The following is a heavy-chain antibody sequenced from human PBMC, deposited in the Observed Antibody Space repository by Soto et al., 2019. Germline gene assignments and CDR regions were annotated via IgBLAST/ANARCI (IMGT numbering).Heavy chain of an antibody. CDR1: GGSVSSSSYY. CDR3: ARQSPDYLGSVCWFDP. CDR2: IYYSGTT. Sequence: KPSESLAIARTVSGGSVSSSSYYGVWIRQPPGKGLEWIGSIYYSGTTYYNPSLKSRVTISVDTSKNQFSLKLRSVTAADTAVYYCARQSPDYLGSVCWFDPWGQGTLVTVSS. V-gene: IGHV4-39*01. J-gene: IGHJ5*02. D-gene: IGHD4-17*01.